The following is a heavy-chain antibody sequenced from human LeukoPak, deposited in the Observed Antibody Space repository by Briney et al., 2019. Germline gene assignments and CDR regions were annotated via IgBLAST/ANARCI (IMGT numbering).Heavy chain of an antibody. D-gene: IGHD6-6*01. CDR3: ATCDIAARPYFDY. Sequence: SVKVSCKASGGTFSSYAISWVRQAPGQGLEWMGGIIPIFGTANYAQKFQGRVTITTDESTSTAYMELSSLRSGDTAVYYCATCDIAARPYFDYWGQGTLVTVSS. V-gene: IGHV1-69*05. CDR1: GGTFSSYA. CDR2: IIPIFGTA. J-gene: IGHJ4*02.